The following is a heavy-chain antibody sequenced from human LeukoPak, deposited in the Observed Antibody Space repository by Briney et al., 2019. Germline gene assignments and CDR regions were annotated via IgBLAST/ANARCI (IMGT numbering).Heavy chain of an antibody. Sequence: GGSLRLSCAASGFTFVEYTMHWVRQAPGKGLEWVSRISGDSGSIGYADSVKGRFTISRDNAKNSLYLQMNSLRDEDTALYYCAKDRRSGIAAAGTRYYFDSWGQGTLVTVSS. CDR2: ISGDSGSI. CDR3: AKDRRSGIAAAGTRYYFDS. J-gene: IGHJ4*02. D-gene: IGHD6-13*01. V-gene: IGHV3-9*01. CDR1: GFTFVEYT.